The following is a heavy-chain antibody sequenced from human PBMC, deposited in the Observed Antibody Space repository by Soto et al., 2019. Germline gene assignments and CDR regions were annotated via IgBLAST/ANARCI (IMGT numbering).Heavy chain of an antibody. V-gene: IGHV3-21*01. CDR1: GFTFRSYA. CDR2: ISSSSSYI. Sequence: VQLVESGGGVVQPGRSLRLSCTASGFTFRSYAMHWVRQAPGKGLEWVSSISSSSSYIYYADSVKGRFTISRDNAKNSLYLQMNSLRAEDTAVYYCARDKPATYYYYGMDVWGQGTTVTVSS. CDR3: ARDKPATYYYYGMDV. J-gene: IGHJ6*02.